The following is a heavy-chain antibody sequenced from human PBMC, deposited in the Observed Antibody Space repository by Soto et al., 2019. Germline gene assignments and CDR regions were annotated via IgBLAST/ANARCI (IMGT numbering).Heavy chain of an antibody. J-gene: IGHJ4*02. CDR2: ISSSSSYI. D-gene: IGHD1-26*01. CDR3: ARDGGMRYHDY. V-gene: IGHV3-21*01. CDR1: GFTFSSYS. Sequence: GGSLRLSCAASGFTFSSYSMNWVRQAPGKGLEWVSSISSSSSYIYYADSVKGRFTISRDNAKNSRYLQMNSLRAEDTAVYYCARDGGMRYHDYWGQGTLVTVSS.